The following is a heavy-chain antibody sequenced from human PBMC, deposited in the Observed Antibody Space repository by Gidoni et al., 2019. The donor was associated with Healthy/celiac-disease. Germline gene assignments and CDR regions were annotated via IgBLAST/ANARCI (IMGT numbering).Heavy chain of an antibody. D-gene: IGHD6-19*01. J-gene: IGHJ6*02. Sequence: QVQLVESGGGVVQPGRSMRLSCAASGFTFSSYGMHWVRHAPGKGLEWVAVISYDGSNKYYADSVKGRFTISRDNSKNTLYLQMNSPRAEDTAVYYCAKDGSGSGWSSYGMDVWGQGTTVTVSS. CDR1: GFTFSSYG. CDR2: ISYDGSNK. CDR3: AKDGSGSGWSSYGMDV. V-gene: IGHV3-30*18.